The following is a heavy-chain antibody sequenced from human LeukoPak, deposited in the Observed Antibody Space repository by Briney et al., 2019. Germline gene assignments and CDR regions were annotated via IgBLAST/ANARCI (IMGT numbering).Heavy chain of an antibody. CDR2: IASDGSST. D-gene: IGHD4-23*01. Sequence: PGGSLRLSCAASGFTFSNYAMHWVRQAPGKGLVWVSRIASDGSSTTYADSVKGRFSISRDNAKNTLYLQMNSLRVEDTAVYYCARGRPHGNDYWGQGTLVTVSS. CDR3: ARGRPHGNDY. CDR1: GFTFSNYA. V-gene: IGHV3-74*01. J-gene: IGHJ4*02.